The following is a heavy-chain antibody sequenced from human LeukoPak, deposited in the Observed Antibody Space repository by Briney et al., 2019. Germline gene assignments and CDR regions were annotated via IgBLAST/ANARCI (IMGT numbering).Heavy chain of an antibody. J-gene: IGHJ4*02. Sequence: GGSLRLSCAASGFTFSSYAMHWVRQAPGKGLEWVAVISGSGDSTYYADSVKGRFTISRDNSKNTLYLQMNSLRAEDTAVYYCAKSVFGVVVVPAAAEWGQGTLVTVSS. CDR1: GFTFSSYA. CDR3: AKSVFGVVVVPAAAE. CDR2: ISGSGDST. D-gene: IGHD2-2*01. V-gene: IGHV3-23*01.